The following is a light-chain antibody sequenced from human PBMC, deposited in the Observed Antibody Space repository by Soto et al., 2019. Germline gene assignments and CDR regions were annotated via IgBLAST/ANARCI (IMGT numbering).Light chain of an antibody. Sequence: EIVLTQSPGTLSLSPGERGTLSCRASQSVTSNSVAWYQQKPGQAPRLLLYGASSRVAGIPDRFRGAGSGTDFTLTISRLEPEDFAVYVCQQYGSSPPTFGQGTKVDVK. J-gene: IGKJ1*01. CDR3: QQYGSSPPT. CDR1: QSVTSNS. CDR2: GAS. V-gene: IGKV3-20*01.